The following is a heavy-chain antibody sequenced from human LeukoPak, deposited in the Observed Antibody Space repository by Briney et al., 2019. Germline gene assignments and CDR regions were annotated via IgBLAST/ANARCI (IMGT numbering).Heavy chain of an antibody. CDR3: ARSSIYYDSSGYRI. CDR1: GGSFSGYC. CDR2: INHSGTT. Sequence: PSETLSLTCAVYGGSFSGYCWSWIRQPPGKGLEGIGEINHSGTTNYNPSLKSRITISADTSKNQFSLKLSSVTAADTAAYYCARSSIYYDSSGYRIWGQGTLVTVSS. V-gene: IGHV4-34*01. J-gene: IGHJ4*02. D-gene: IGHD3-22*01.